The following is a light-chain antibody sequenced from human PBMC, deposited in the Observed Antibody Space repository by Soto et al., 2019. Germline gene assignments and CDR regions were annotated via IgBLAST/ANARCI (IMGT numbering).Light chain of an antibody. CDR2: EVS. CDR3: NSYTSSNTYV. J-gene: IGLJ1*01. Sequence: QSVLTQPASVSGSPGQAITISCSGSSSDVGAHNFVSWYQHHPGKAPKLMIYEVSNRPSGFSNRFSGSKSGNTASLTISGLQAEDEADYYCNSYTSSNTYVFGSGTKVTVL. V-gene: IGLV2-14*01. CDR1: SSDVGAHNF.